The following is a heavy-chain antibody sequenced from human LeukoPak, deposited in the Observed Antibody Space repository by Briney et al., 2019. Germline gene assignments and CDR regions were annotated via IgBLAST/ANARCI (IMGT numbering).Heavy chain of an antibody. D-gene: IGHD6-19*01. V-gene: IGHV4-59*08. J-gene: IGHJ3*02. CDR2: IHYIGST. CDR3: ARHGSQVAGTWAFDI. CDR1: GGSIRNYY. Sequence: SETLSLTCTVSGGSIRNYYWSWIRQTPGKGLEWIGYIHYIGSTNYNPSLKSRVTISLGTSDNQFSLKLSSVTAADTAVYYCARHGSQVAGTWAFDIWGQGTMVTVSS.